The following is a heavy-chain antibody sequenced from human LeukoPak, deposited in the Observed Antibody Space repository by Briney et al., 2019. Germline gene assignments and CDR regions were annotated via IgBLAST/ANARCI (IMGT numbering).Heavy chain of an antibody. V-gene: IGHV3-7*01. CDR1: GFSFSYYW. J-gene: IGHJ4*02. CDR2: TKEDGSGS. D-gene: IGHD2-15*01. CDR3: AKGGVVGTRYYFDS. Sequence: GSLRLSCAASGFSFSYYWMSWVRQAPGKGLEWVANTKEDGSGSSYVDSVKGRFTISRDNAKNSLYLQMNSLRAEDTAVYYCAKGGVVGTRYYFDSWGQGTLVTVSS.